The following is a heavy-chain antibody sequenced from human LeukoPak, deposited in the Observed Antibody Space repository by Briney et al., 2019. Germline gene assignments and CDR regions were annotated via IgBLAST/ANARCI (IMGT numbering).Heavy chain of an antibody. J-gene: IGHJ6*03. CDR2: IYYSGST. D-gene: IGHD1-26*01. CDR3: ARDGPGPLLQYYMDV. V-gene: IGHV4-59*12. CDR1: GGSISSYY. Sequence: SETLSLTCTVSGGSISSYYWSWIRQPPGKGLEWIGYIYYSGSTNYNPSLKSRVTMSVDTSKNQFSLKLSSVTAADTAVYYCARDGPGPLLQYYMDVWGKGTTVTVSS.